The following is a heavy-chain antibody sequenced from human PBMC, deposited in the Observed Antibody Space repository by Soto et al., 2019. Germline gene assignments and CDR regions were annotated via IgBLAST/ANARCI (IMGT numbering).Heavy chain of an antibody. CDR1: GFTFSSYG. V-gene: IGHV3-30*18. CDR3: AKDYQITMVRGVIGYYFDY. D-gene: IGHD3-10*01. CDR2: ISYDGSNK. Sequence: GVSLRLSCAASGFTFSSYGMHWVRQAPGKGLEWVAVISYDGSNKYYADSVKGRFTISRDNSKNTLYLQMNSLRAEDTAVYYCAKDYQITMVRGVIGYYFDYWGQGTLVTVSS. J-gene: IGHJ4*02.